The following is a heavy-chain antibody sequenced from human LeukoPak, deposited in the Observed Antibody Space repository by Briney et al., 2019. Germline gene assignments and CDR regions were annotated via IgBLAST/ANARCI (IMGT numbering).Heavy chain of an antibody. J-gene: IGHJ4*02. CDR1: GGAISSGGYS. CDR3: ASGQGRDYYFDY. D-gene: IGHD1-26*01. V-gene: IGHV4-30-2*02. Sequence: SETLSLTCAVSGGAISSGGYSWSWIRQPPGKGLEWIGYIYHSGSTYYNPSLKSRVTISVDTSKNQFSLKLSSVTAADTAVYYCASGQGRDYYFDYWGQGTLVTVSS. CDR2: IYHSGST.